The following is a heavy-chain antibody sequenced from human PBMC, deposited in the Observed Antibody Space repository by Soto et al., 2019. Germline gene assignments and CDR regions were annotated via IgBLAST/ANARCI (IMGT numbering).Heavy chain of an antibody. J-gene: IGHJ5*02. CDR2: IYYSGST. Sequence: KPSETLSLTCTVSGGSISSYYWSWIRQPPGKGLEWIGYIYYSGSTNYNPSLKSRVTISVDTSKNQFSLKLSSVTAADTAVYYCAREVVTTVTTGWFDPWGQGTLVTVSS. D-gene: IGHD4-17*01. CDR3: AREVVTTVTTGWFDP. CDR1: GGSISSYY. V-gene: IGHV4-59*01.